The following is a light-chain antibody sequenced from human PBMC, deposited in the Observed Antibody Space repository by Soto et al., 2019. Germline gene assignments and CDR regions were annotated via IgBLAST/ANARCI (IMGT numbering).Light chain of an antibody. J-gene: IGLJ1*01. CDR2: EVN. CDR1: SSDIGAYDY. CDR3: FSFTTTRTHV. Sequence: QSALTQRASLSGSPGQSITISCTVTSSDIGAYDYVSWFQQHPGKAPKLMISEVNNRPSGVSNRFSGSKSGNTSYLTISGLQVEDEAEYFCFSFTTTRTHVFGNGNKVTVL. V-gene: IGLV2-14*01.